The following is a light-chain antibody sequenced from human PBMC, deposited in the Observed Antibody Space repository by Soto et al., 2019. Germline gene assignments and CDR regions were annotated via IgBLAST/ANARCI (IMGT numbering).Light chain of an antibody. V-gene: IGKV1-5*01. CDR3: QQYNSYRT. CDR1: QSISSW. J-gene: IGKJ1*01. Sequence: DIQMTQSPCTLSSSVGDRVTISCRASQSISSWLAWYQQKPGKAPKLLIYDASSLESGVPSRLSGSGSGTEFPLTSSSLQPDDFANYYYQQYNSYRTFGQGTKVEIK. CDR2: DAS.